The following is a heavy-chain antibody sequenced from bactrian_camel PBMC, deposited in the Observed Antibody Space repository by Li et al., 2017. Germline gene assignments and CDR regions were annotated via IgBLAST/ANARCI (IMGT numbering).Heavy chain of an antibody. CDR2: MYNGNPSI. J-gene: IGHJ4*01. CDR1: GDTIGASC. D-gene: IGHD1*01. Sequence: QLVESGGGSVQAGGSLRLSCVASGDTIGASCMGWFRQAPGKEREGVARMYNGNPSIAYADFAKGRFTISRDFGKNTLYPQMNNLKPDDTAVYYCAAIVRFQTFDWVCDQPSRGTQVTVS. V-gene: IGHV3S63*01.